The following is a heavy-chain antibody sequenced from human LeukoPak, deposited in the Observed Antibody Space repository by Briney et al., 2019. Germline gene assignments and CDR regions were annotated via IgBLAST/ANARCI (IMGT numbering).Heavy chain of an antibody. Sequence: SETLSLTCTVSGGSISSSSYYWGWIRQPPGKGLEWIGSIYYSGSTYYNPSLKSRVTISVDTSKNQFSLKLSSVTAADTAVYYCARRDRGQDAFDIWGQGTMVTVSS. CDR2: IYYSGST. CDR1: GGSISSSSYY. J-gene: IGHJ3*02. CDR3: ARRDRGQDAFDI. V-gene: IGHV4-39*01.